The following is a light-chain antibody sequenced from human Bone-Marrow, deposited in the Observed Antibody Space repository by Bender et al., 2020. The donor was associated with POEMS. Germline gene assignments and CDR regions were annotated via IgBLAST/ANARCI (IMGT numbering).Light chain of an antibody. CDR1: SSDVATYNL. Sequence: QSALTQPASVSGSPGQSITISCTGTSSDVATYNLVSWYQHHPGKVPKLLIFEVTQRPSGVSNRFSGSKSGDTASLTISGLQAEDESDYYFSSFATGNTSVLFGGGTKLTVL. CDR3: SSFATGNTSVL. J-gene: IGLJ2*01. V-gene: IGLV2-23*02. CDR2: EVT.